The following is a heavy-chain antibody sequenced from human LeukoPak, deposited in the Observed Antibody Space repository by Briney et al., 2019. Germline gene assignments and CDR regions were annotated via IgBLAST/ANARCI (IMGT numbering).Heavy chain of an antibody. D-gene: IGHD1-1*01. CDR1: GFTFNNYN. Sequence: GGSLRLSCAASGFTFNNYNMNWVRQAPGKGLEWVSYISSSASNKFYADSVRGRFTISRDNANNSLYLQMNSLRAEDAAIYYCARDLYAAGNWFRKLIPYFFDYWGQGTLVTVSS. CDR3: ARDLYAAGNWFRKLIPYFFDY. CDR2: ISSSASNK. V-gene: IGHV3-48*01. J-gene: IGHJ4*02.